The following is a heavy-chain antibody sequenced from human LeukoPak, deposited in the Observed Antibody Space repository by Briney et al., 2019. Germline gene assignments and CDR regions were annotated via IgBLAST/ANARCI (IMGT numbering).Heavy chain of an antibody. CDR2: IRYDGSNK. D-gene: IGHD1-26*01. Sequence: GASLRLSCAASGFTFSSYGMHWVRQAPGKGLEWVAFIRYDGSNKYYADSVKGRFTISRDNSKNTLYLQMNSLRAEDTAVYYCANSVIVGAMTLHYWAQGTLVTVSS. V-gene: IGHV3-30*02. CDR1: GFTFSSYG. J-gene: IGHJ4*02. CDR3: ANSVIVGAMTLHY.